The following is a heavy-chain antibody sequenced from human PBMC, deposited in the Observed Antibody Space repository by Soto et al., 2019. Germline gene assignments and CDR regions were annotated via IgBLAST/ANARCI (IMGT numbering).Heavy chain of an antibody. Sequence: GGSLRLSCATSGFTFDDYAMHWVRQAPGKGLEWVSGISWNSGSIGYADSVKGRFTISRDNAKNSLYLQMNSLRAEDTAFYYCTKSPGSGTFYNHFDYWGQGILVTVS. CDR3: TKSPGSGTFYNHFDY. CDR2: ISWNSGSI. D-gene: IGHD3-10*01. J-gene: IGHJ4*02. CDR1: GFTFDDYA. V-gene: IGHV3-9*01.